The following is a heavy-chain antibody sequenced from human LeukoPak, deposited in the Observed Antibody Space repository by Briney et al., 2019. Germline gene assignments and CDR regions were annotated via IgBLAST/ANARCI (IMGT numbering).Heavy chain of an antibody. V-gene: IGHV3-74*01. D-gene: IGHD6-19*01. Sequence: GGSLRLSCAASGFTLRNFAMHWARQARGKGLVWVSRIRRDGSRPIYADCVKGRFTISRDNAKNTLYLQMNSLRAEDTAVYYCARFRYSSGWHKSMDAFYIWGQGRMVTVSS. CDR3: ARFRYSSGWHKSMDAFYI. J-gene: IGHJ3*02. CDR1: GFTLRNFA. CDR2: IRRDGSRP.